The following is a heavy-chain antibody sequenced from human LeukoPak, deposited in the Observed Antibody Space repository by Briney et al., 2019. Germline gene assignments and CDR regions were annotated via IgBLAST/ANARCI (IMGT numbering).Heavy chain of an antibody. CDR2: INPNSGGT. CDR3: ARDPEGSAYNWFDP. J-gene: IGHJ5*02. D-gene: IGHD1-14*01. Sequence: GASVKVSCKASGYTFTCYYMHWVRQAPGQGLEWMGRINPNSGGTNYAQKFQGRVTMTRDTSISTAYMELSRLRSDDTAVYYCARDPEGSAYNWFDPWGQGTLVTVSS. V-gene: IGHV1-2*06. CDR1: GYTFTCYY.